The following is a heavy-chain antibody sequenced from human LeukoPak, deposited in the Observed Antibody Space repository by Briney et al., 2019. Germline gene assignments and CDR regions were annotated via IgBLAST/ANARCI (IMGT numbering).Heavy chain of an antibody. CDR3: ARHRNDDSWSGLGAFDI. CDR1: GGSITNRFYY. Sequence: SETLSLTCSVSGGSITNRFYYWGWIRQSPGKGLKWIGSLYYSGTTYHNPSLQSRVTISVDTSKNQFSLKVTSVAAADTAVYYCARHRNDDSWSGLGAFDIWGHGTMVTVSS. D-gene: IGHD3-3*01. J-gene: IGHJ3*02. CDR2: LYYSGTT. V-gene: IGHV4-39*01.